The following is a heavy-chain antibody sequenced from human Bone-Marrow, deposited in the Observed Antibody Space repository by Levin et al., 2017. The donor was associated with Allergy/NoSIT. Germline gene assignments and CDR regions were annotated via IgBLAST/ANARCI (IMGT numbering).Heavy chain of an antibody. Sequence: LSLTCAASGFTFSNYNMNWVRPAPGKGLEWVSYISSSSSTIYYAGSVKGRFSISRDNAKNSLYLQMNSLRDEDTAVYYCAREGPFYYDSSPLLGFESWGQGTLVTVSS. J-gene: IGHJ4*02. V-gene: IGHV3-48*02. CDR1: GFTFSNYN. D-gene: IGHD3-22*01. CDR2: ISSSSSTI. CDR3: AREGPFYYDSSPLLGFES.